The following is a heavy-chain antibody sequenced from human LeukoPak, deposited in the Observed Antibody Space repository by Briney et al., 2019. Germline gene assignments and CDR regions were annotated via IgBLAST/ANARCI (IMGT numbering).Heavy chain of an antibody. D-gene: IGHD2-2*01. CDR1: GFIFSNYW. V-gene: IGHV3-7*01. CDR2: IKQDGSEK. CDR3: TRRSAALVGFDY. Sequence: GGSLRLSCAASGFIFSNYWMSWVRQAPGKGLEWVANIKQDGSEKNYVDSVKGRFTISRDNAKNSLYLQMNSLRVEATAVYYCTRRSAALVGFDYWGQGTLVTVSS. J-gene: IGHJ4*02.